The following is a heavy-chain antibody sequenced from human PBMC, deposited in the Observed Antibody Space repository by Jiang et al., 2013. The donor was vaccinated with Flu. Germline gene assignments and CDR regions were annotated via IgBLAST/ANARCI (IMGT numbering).Heavy chain of an antibody. Sequence: VQLVESGGGVVQPGRSLRLSCAASGFIFSRYGMHWVRQAPGKGLEWVAVISYDGSNKYYADSVKGRFTISRDNSKNTLYLQMNSLRAEDTAVYYCAKDVGVVAESRYIQHWGQGTLVTVSS. CDR1: GFIFSRYG. CDR3: AKDVGVVAESRYIQH. J-gene: IGHJ1*01. CDR2: ISYDGSNK. V-gene: IGHV3-30*18. D-gene: IGHD3-3*01.